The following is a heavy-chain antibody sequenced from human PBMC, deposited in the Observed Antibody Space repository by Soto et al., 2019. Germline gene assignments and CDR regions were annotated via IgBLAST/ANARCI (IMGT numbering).Heavy chain of an antibody. D-gene: IGHD2-2*01. CDR2: ISTSSSNI. J-gene: IGHJ6*03. Sequence: GGSLRLSCAASGFTFSNYAMSWVRQAPGKGLEWVSYISTSSSNIYYADSVKGRFTISRDNAKNSLSLQMNSLRAADTAVYYCARETSTGNYYMDVWGKGTTVTVSS. V-gene: IGHV3-48*01. CDR1: GFTFSNYA. CDR3: ARETSTGNYYMDV.